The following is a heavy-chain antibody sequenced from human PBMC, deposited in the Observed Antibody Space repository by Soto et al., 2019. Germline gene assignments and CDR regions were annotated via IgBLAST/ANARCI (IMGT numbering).Heavy chain of an antibody. CDR2: ISGSGGST. V-gene: IGHV3-23*01. D-gene: IGHD6-19*01. CDR3: AKDQSLVEFDF. CDR1: GFTFSRYA. J-gene: IGHJ4*02. Sequence: GGSLRLSCAAPGFTFSRYAMSWVRQAPGKGLEWVSAISGSGGSTYYADSVKGRFTISRDNSKNTLYLQMDSLRAEDTAVYYCAKDQSLVEFDFWGQGTPVTVSS.